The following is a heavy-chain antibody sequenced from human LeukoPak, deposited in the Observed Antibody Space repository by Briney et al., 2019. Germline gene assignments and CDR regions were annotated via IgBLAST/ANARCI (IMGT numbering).Heavy chain of an antibody. J-gene: IGHJ4*02. CDR1: GFTVSSYW. CDR3: ARDAHHYYDISGYSLCFDY. D-gene: IGHD3-22*01. V-gene: IGHV3-7*04. CDR2: IKQDGSEK. Sequence: SGGSLIPSCIASGFTVSSYWMSWVRQAPGKGLEWVANIKQDGSEKYYVDSVKGRFTISRDNAKNSVYLQVNSLRAEDTAVYYCARDAHHYYDISGYSLCFDYWGQGTLVTVSS.